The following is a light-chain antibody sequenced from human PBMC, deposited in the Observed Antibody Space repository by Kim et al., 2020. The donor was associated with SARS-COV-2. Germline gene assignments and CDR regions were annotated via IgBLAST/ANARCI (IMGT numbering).Light chain of an antibody. J-gene: IGLJ3*02. Sequence: SSELTQDPAVSVALGQTVRITCQGDSLRIYYASWYQQKPGQAPVLVIYGKNNRPSGIPDRFSGSSSGNTASLTITGAQAEDEADYYCDSRDSSGNHWVFGGGTKVTVL. CDR2: GKN. CDR1: SLRIYY. V-gene: IGLV3-19*01. CDR3: DSRDSSGNHWV.